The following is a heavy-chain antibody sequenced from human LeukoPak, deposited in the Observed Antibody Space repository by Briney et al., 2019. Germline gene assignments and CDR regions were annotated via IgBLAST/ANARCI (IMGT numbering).Heavy chain of an antibody. D-gene: IGHD6-19*01. V-gene: IGHV4-39*01. Sequence: SETLSLTCTASGGSISSSSYYWGWIRQPPGKGLEWIGSIYYSGSTYYNPSLKSRVTISVDTSKNQFSLKLSSVTAADTAVYYCASLQYSSGRPFDYWGQGTLVTVSS. CDR2: IYYSGST. CDR1: GGSISSSSYY. CDR3: ASLQYSSGRPFDY. J-gene: IGHJ4*02.